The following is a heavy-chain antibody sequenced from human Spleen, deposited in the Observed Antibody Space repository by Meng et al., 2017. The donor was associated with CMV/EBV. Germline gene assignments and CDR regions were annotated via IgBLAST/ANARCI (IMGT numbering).Heavy chain of an antibody. V-gene: IGHV3-43*01. CDR1: GFTFDDYT. J-gene: IGHJ4*02. CDR3: AKDGVGGSSSYFDY. D-gene: IGHD6-13*01. CDR2: ISWDGGST. Sequence: GGSLRLSCAASGFTFDDYTMHWVRQAPGKGLEWVSLISWDGGSTYYADSVKGRFTISRDNSKNSLYLQMNSLRTEDTALYYCAKDGVGGSSSYFDYWGQGTPVTVSS.